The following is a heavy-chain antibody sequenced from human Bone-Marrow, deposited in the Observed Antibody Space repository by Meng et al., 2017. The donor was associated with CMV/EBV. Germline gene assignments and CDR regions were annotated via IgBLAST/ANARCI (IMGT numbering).Heavy chain of an antibody. CDR2: ISSRSTTI. J-gene: IGHJ6*02. D-gene: IGHD2-21*02. CDR3: ARVKLLGNYGMDV. V-gene: IGHV3-48*04. CDR1: GFTFSNSA. Sequence: GESLKISCAASGFTFSNSAMYWVRQAPGKGLEWVSYISSRSTTIYYSDTVKGRFTISRDNGKNSLYLQMNSLRAEDTAVYYCARVKLLGNYGMDVWGQGTTVTVSS.